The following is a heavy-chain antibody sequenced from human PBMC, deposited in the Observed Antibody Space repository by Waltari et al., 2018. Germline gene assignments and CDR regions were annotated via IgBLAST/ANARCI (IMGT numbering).Heavy chain of an antibody. CDR3: ARDRGGTDFDY. J-gene: IGHJ4*02. Sequence: EVQLVESGGGLVQPGGSLRLSCAASGFTFSSYRMNWVRQAPGKGLEWVSYISSSSSTIYYADSVKGRFTISRDNAKNSLYLQMNSLRAEDTAVYYCARDRGGTDFDYWGQGTLVTVSS. V-gene: IGHV3-48*01. CDR1: GFTFSSYR. D-gene: IGHD1-1*01. CDR2: ISSSSSTI.